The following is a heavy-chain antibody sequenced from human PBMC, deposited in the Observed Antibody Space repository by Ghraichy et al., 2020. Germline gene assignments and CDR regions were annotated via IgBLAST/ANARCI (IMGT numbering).Heavy chain of an antibody. CDR1: GGSISSGGYY. CDR3: ARSRNGVLDY. V-gene: IGHV4-31*03. Sequence: SETLSLTCTVSGGSISSGGYYWSWIRQHPGKGLEWIGYIYYSGSTYYNPSLKSRVTISVDTSKNQFSLKLSSVTAADTAVYYCARSRNGVLDYWGQGTLVTVSS. CDR2: IYYSGST. J-gene: IGHJ4*02. D-gene: IGHD1-14*01.